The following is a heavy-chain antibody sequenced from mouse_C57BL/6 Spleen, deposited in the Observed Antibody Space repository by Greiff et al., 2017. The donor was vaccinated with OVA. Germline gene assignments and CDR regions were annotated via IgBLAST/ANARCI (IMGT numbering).Heavy chain of an antibody. CDR2: IYPGDGDT. D-gene: IGHD1-1*01. V-gene: IGHV1-82*01. J-gene: IGHJ3*01. CDR1: GYAFSSSW. CDR3: ASFTTGFAY. Sequence: QVQLQQSGPELVKPGASVKISCKASGYAFSSSWMNWVKQRPGKGLEWIGRIYPGDGDTNYNGQFKGKATLTADKSSSTAYMQLSSLTSEDSAVYFCASFTTGFAYRGQGTLVTVSA.